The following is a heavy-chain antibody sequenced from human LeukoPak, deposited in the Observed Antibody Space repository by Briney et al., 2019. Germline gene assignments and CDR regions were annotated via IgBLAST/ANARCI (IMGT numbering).Heavy chain of an antibody. Sequence: PSETLSLTCSVPGASVTSSSYFWGWIRQPPGKGLEWIGSLHYSGSTFYNPSLKSRVTIFVDASKNQFSLRLTSVTAADTAVYYCARYDHTFGTEIPSWGQGILVTVFS. CDR2: LHYSGST. CDR3: ARYDHTFGTEIPS. V-gene: IGHV4-39*01. D-gene: IGHD3-16*01. J-gene: IGHJ4*02. CDR1: GASVTSSSYF.